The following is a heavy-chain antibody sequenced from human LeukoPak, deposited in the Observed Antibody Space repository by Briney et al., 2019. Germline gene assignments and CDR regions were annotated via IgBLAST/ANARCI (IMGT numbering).Heavy chain of an antibody. D-gene: IGHD1-1*01. J-gene: IGHJ5*02. V-gene: IGHV4-59*13. CDR2: VSYSGST. Sequence: SETLSLTCTVSGGXISNYYWSWIRQPPGKELEWIGYVSYSGSTNYNPSLNSRVTISIDTSKSQFSLKLSSVTVADTAVYYCARDKTGNNWFDPWGQGTLVTVSS. CDR3: ARDKTGNNWFDP. CDR1: GGXISNYY.